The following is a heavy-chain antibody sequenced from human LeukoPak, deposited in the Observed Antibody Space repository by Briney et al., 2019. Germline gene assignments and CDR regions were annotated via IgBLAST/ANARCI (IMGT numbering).Heavy chain of an antibody. CDR3: AREAGPLAAAGTGYYYYYYMDV. Sequence: SVKVSCKASGGTFSSYAISWVRQAPGQGLEWMGGIIPIFGTANYAQKFQGRVTITADESTSTAYMELSSLRSEDTAVYYCAREAGPLAAAGTGYYYYYYMDVWGKGTTVTVSS. CDR2: IIPIFGTA. D-gene: IGHD6-13*01. V-gene: IGHV1-69*13. CDR1: GGTFSSYA. J-gene: IGHJ6*03.